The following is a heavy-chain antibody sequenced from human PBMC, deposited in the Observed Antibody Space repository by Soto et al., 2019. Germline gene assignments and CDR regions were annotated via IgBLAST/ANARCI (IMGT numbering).Heavy chain of an antibody. CDR1: GFTFSSYA. V-gene: IGHV3-23*01. Sequence: GGSLRLSCAASGFTFSSYAMSWVRQAPGKGLEWVSAISGSGGSTYYADSVKGRFTISRDNSKNTLYLQMNSLRAEDTAVYYCAKGKALVIAVAPVDYWGQGSLVTVSS. J-gene: IGHJ4*02. D-gene: IGHD6-19*01. CDR2: ISGSGGST. CDR3: AKGKALVIAVAPVDY.